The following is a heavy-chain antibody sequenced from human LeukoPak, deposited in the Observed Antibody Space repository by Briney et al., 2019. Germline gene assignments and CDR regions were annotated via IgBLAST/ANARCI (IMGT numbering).Heavy chain of an antibody. CDR3: ARALIQWTHPIAAAGTGSFDY. V-gene: IGHV3-7*01. CDR2: IKQDGSEK. D-gene: IGHD6-13*01. Sequence: GGSLRLSCAASGFTFSSYWMSWVRQAPGKGLEWVANIKQDGSEKYYVDSVKGRFTISRDNAKNSLYLQMNSLRAEDTAVYYCARALIQWTHPIAAAGTGSFDYWGQGTLVTVSS. J-gene: IGHJ4*02. CDR1: GFTFSSYW.